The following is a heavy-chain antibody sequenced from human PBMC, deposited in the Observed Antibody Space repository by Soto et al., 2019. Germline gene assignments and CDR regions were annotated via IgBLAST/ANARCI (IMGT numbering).Heavy chain of an antibody. CDR3: TRDGDGRMTTNPYYYYGMDV. D-gene: IGHD2-21*02. CDR2: VYYSGGA. Sequence: XETLSLSCTVSGGSISGYYWSWIRQPPGKGLEWIGNVYYSGGAKYNPSVKRRVSISVDTSKNQFSLNLSSVTAADTAVYYCTRDGDGRMTTNPYYYYGMDVWGPGIMVTVSS. J-gene: IGHJ6*02. CDR1: GGSISGYY. V-gene: IGHV4-59*01.